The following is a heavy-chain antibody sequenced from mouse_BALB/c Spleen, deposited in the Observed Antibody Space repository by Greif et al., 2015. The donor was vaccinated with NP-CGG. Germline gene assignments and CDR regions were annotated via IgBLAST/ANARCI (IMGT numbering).Heavy chain of an antibody. CDR3: ARDLDGNYDYAMDY. CDR1: GFSLTSYG. V-gene: IGHV2-9*02. J-gene: IGHJ4*01. D-gene: IGHD2-1*01. CDR2: IWAGGST. Sequence: QVQLQQSGPGLVAPSQSLSITCTVSGFSLTSYGVHWVRQPPGKGLEWLGVIWAGGSTNYNSALMSRLSISKDNSKSXVFLKMNSLQTDDTAMYYCARDLDGNYDYAMDYWGQGTSVTVSS.